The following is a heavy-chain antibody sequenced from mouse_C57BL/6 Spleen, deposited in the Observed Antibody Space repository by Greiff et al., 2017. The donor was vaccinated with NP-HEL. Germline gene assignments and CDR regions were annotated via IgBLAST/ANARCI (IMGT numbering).Heavy chain of an antibody. V-gene: IGHV1-5*01. CDR3: TREDYGSSYVEAWFAY. D-gene: IGHD1-1*01. J-gene: IGHJ3*01. CDR2: IYPGNSDT. CDR1: GYTFTSYW. Sequence: EVKLKESGTVLARPGASVKMSCKTSGYTFTSYWMHWVKQRPGQGLEWIGAIYPGNSDTSYNQKFKGKAKLTAVTSASTAYMELSSLTNEDSAVYYCTREDYGSSYVEAWFAYWGQGTLVTVSA.